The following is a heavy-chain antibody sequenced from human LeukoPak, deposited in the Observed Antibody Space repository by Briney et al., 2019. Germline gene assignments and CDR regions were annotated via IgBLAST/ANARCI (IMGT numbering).Heavy chain of an antibody. CDR2: IKSKTDGGTT. V-gene: IGHV3-15*01. Sequence: GGSLRLSCAASGFTFSNAWMSWVRQAPGKGLEWVGRIKSKTDGGTTDYAAPVKGRFTIPRDDSKNTLYLQMNSLKTEDTAVYYCTTDTVAGTYTFDYWGQGTLVTVSS. CDR3: TTDTVAGTYTFDY. D-gene: IGHD6-19*01. CDR1: GFTFSNAW. J-gene: IGHJ4*02.